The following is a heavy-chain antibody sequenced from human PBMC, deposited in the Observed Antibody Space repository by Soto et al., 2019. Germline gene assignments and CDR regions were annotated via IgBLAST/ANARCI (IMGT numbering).Heavy chain of an antibody. D-gene: IGHD3-22*01. J-gene: IGHJ1*01. CDR1: GYSFTSYW. V-gene: IGHV5-10-1*01. CDR2: IDPSDSYT. CDR3: ARPTRDYYDSSGNLAEYFQH. Sequence: GESLKISCKGSGYSFTSYWISWVRQMPGKGLEWMGRIDPSDSYTNYSPSFQGHVTISADKSISTAYLQWSSLKASGTAMYYCARPTRDYYDSSGNLAEYFQHWGQGTLVTAPQ.